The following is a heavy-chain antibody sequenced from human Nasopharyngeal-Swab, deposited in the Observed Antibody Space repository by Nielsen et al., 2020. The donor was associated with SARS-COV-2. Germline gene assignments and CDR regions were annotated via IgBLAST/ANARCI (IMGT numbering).Heavy chain of an antibody. CDR2: VNPSGGST. V-gene: IGHV1-46*01. D-gene: IGHD3-10*01. J-gene: IGHJ4*02. Sequence: ASVKVSCKASGYTFTTYYIHWVRQAPGQGLEWMGIVNPSGGSTNYAQKFQGRVTMTRDTSTSTVYMELSSLRAEDTAVYYCARSLWFGEFYWGQGTLVTVSS. CDR3: ARSLWFGEFY. CDR1: GYTFTTYY.